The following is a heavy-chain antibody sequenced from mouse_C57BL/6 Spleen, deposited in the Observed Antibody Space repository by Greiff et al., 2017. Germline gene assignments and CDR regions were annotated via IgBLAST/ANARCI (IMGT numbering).Heavy chain of an antibody. D-gene: IGHD1-1*01. CDR3: ARGEFITTVGYYFDY. V-gene: IGHV1-55*01. J-gene: IGHJ2*01. CDR1: GYTFTSYW. Sequence: QVHVKQPGAELVKPGASVKMSCKASGYTFTSYWITWVKQRPGQGLEWIGDIYPGSGSTNYNEKFKSKATLTVDTSSSTAYMQLSSLTSEDSAVYYCARGEFITTVGYYFDYWGQGTTLTVSS. CDR2: IYPGSGST.